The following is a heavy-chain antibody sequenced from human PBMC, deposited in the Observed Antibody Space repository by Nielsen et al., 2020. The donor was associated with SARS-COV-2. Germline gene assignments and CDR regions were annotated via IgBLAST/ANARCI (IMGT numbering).Heavy chain of an antibody. CDR3: ARLYTSAWGNFDS. CDR2: IYPGDSDT. V-gene: IGHV5-51*01. Sequence: GESLKISCQGFGYSFTNYWIAWVRQMPGRVLEWMGIIYPGDSDTRYSPSFQGQVTFSADKSISTAYLQWSSLKASDTAIYYCARLYTSAWGNFDSWGQGTLVTVPS. D-gene: IGHD6-19*01. CDR1: GYSFTNYW. J-gene: IGHJ4*02.